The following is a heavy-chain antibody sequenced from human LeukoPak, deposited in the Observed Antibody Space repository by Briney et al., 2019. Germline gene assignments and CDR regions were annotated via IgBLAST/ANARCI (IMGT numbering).Heavy chain of an antibody. D-gene: IGHD3-16*02. V-gene: IGHV3-53*01. CDR2: IYSGGST. CDR3: ATGSECYRTPYIHMDV. J-gene: IGHJ6*03. Sequence: GGSLRLSCAGPVDSLTMTYMRSGSQAPGKGLEWVSVIYSGGSTYYADSVKGRFTISRDNTKNTLYLQMNSLRVEDTAVYLCATGSECYRTPYIHMDVWGTGTTVTVSS. CDR1: VDSLTMTY.